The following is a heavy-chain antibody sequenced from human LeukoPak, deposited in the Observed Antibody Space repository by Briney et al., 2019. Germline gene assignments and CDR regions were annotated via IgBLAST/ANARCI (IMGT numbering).Heavy chain of an antibody. CDR1: GFTFSDYY. V-gene: IGHV3-11*05. Sequence: GGSLRLSCAASGFTFSDYYMSWIRQAPGKGLEWVSYISTGSSSTKYADSVRGRFSISRDNAKNSLYLQMNSLRAEDTAVYYCARDFIHRSGEAGYWGQGTLVTVSS. D-gene: IGHD3-22*01. CDR3: ARDFIHRSGEAGY. CDR2: ISTGSSST. J-gene: IGHJ4*02.